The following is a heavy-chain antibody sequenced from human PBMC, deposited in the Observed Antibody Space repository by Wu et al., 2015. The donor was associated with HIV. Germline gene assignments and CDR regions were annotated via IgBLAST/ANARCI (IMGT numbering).Heavy chain of an antibody. D-gene: IGHD5-24*01. CDR3: ARDLVVRDGYNLWQVGY. J-gene: IGHJ4*02. V-gene: IGHV1-2*02. CDR2: INPNSGGT. Sequence: QVQLVQSGAEVKKPGASVKVSCKASGYTFTGYYMHWVRQAPGQGLEWMGWINPNSGGTNYAQKFQGRVTMTRDTSISTAYMELSRLRSDDTAVYYCARDLVVRDGYNLWQVGYWGQGTLVTVSS. CDR1: GYTFTGYY.